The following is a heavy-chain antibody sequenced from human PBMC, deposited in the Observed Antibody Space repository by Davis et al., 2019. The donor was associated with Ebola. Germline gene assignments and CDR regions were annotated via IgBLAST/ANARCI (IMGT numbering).Heavy chain of an antibody. J-gene: IGHJ4*02. V-gene: IGHV4-30-4*01. CDR3: ARVGTYSSGWTPDY. Sequence: MPSETLSLTCTVSGGSISSGDYYWSWIRQPPGKGLEWIGYIYYSGSTYYNPSLKSRVTVSLDTSKNQFSLKLRSVTAADTAVYYCARVGTYSSGWTPDYWGQGTLVTVSS. CDR2: IYYSGST. D-gene: IGHD6-19*01. CDR1: GGSISSGDYY.